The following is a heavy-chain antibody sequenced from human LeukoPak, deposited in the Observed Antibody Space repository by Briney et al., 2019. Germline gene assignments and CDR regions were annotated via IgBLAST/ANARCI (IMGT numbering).Heavy chain of an antibody. D-gene: IGHD3-3*01. V-gene: IGHV3-30-3*01. Sequence: GGSLRLSCAASGFTFSGYPIHWVRRAPGKGLEWVAVISYDGSNKYYADSVKGRFTISRDNSKNTLYLQMNSLRAEDTAVYYCARGSRNVWSGYYDLYNWFDPWGQGTLVTVSS. CDR3: ARGSRNVWSGYYDLYNWFDP. J-gene: IGHJ5*02. CDR1: GFTFSGYP. CDR2: ISYDGSNK.